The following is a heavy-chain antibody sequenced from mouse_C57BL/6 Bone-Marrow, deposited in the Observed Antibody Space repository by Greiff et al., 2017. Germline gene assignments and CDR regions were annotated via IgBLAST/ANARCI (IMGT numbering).Heavy chain of an antibody. CDR2: IDPSDSYT. J-gene: IGHJ3*01. CDR3: ARKGSFAY. CDR1: GYTFTSYW. Sequence: VQLQQPGAELVRPGTSVKLSCKASGYTFTSYWMHWVKQRPGQGLEWIGVIDPSDSYTNYNQKFKGKATLTVDTSSSTAYMQLSSLTSEDSALYYCARKGSFAYWGQGTLVTVSA. V-gene: IGHV1-59*01.